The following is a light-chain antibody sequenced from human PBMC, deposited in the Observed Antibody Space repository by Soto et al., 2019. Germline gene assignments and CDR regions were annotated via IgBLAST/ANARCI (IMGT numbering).Light chain of an antibody. CDR2: DVS. Sequence: QSVLTQPASVSGSPGQSITISCTGTSSDVGGYNYVSWYQQHPGKAPKLMIYDVSNRPSGVSNRFSGSKSGNTAFLTISGIQSEDEADYYCSSYTSSSTPLFGGGTKLTVL. CDR1: SSDVGGYNY. V-gene: IGLV2-14*01. J-gene: IGLJ3*02. CDR3: SSYTSSSTPL.